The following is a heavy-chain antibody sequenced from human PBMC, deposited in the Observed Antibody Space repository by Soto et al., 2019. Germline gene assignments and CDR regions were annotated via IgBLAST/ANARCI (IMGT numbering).Heavy chain of an antibody. D-gene: IGHD4-17*01. Sequence: SLRLSCAAAGFTFSSHGMSWVRQAPGKGLEWVSTISGNGDGTYYADSVKGRFTISRDNSKNTLYLQMTSLRADDTAVYYCAKFPTVTTVDYWGQGTLVTVSS. CDR3: AKFPTVTTVDY. CDR2: ISGNGDGT. CDR1: GFTFSSHG. V-gene: IGHV3-23*01. J-gene: IGHJ4*02.